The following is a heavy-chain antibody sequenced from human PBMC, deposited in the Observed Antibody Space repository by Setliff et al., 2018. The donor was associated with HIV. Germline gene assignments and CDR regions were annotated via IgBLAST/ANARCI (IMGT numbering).Heavy chain of an antibody. CDR2: ILGTP. J-gene: IGHJ4*02. Sequence: SVKVSCQASGGSLSLSVISWVRQAPGQGLEWMGRILGTPKYAQKFQGRLTITADESSNTAYMELSSLRLHDTSVYYCAKAAVKMTTLAFGGPPGYWGQGTLVTVSS. CDR3: AKAAVKMTTLAFGGPPGY. V-gene: IGHV1-69*11. D-gene: IGHD3-16*01. CDR1: GGSLSLSV.